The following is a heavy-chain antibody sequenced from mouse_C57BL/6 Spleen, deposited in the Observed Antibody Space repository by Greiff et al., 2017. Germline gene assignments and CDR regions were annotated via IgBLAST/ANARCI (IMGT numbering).Heavy chain of an antibody. D-gene: IGHD3-2*02. J-gene: IGHJ3*01. CDR3: AKGSSGLGLAY. CDR2: IDPATGNT. Sequence: VQLQQSVAELVRPGASVTLSCTASGFNIKNTYMHWVKQRPEQGLEWIGRIDPATGNTKYAPKFQGKATITADTSSTTAYLQLSSLTSEGTAIYYCAKGSSGLGLAYWGQGTLVTVSA. V-gene: IGHV14-3*01. CDR1: GFNIKNTY.